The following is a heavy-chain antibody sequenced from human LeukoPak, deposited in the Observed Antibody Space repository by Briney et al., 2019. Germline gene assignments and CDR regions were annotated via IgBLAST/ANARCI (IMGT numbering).Heavy chain of an antibody. V-gene: IGHV1-46*01. Sequence: ASVKVSCKASGYTFTSYYMHWVRQAPGQGLEWMGIINPSGGSTSYAQKFQGRVTTTRDTSTSTVYMELSSLRSEDTAVYYCARVVGARDAFDIWGQGTMVTVSS. CDR3: ARVVGARDAFDI. CDR2: INPSGGST. J-gene: IGHJ3*02. CDR1: GYTFTSYY. D-gene: IGHD1-26*01.